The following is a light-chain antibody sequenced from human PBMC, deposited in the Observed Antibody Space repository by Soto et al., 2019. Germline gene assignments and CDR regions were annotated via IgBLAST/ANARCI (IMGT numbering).Light chain of an antibody. CDR2: AAS. J-gene: IGKJ4*01. Sequence: DIQMTQSPSSLSASVGDRVTITCRASQSISTYLNWYQQKPGKAPNLLIFAASTLRSGVPSRFSGSGSGTAFTLTIRSLQPEDFATYYCQQSYTAPLTFGGGTKVDIK. V-gene: IGKV1-39*01. CDR1: QSISTY. CDR3: QQSYTAPLT.